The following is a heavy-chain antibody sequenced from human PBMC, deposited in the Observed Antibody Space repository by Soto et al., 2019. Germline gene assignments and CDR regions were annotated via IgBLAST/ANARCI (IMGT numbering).Heavy chain of an antibody. J-gene: IGHJ4*02. Sequence: QVQLVQSGAEVKKPGSSVKVSCKASGGTFSSYAISWVRQAPGQGLEWMGGIIPIFGTANYAQKFQGRVTITADESTSTAYMELGSLRSEDTAVYYCASITMVRGVIIKGFDYWGQGTLVTVSS. D-gene: IGHD3-10*01. CDR1: GGTFSSYA. V-gene: IGHV1-69*01. CDR3: ASITMVRGVIIKGFDY. CDR2: IIPIFGTA.